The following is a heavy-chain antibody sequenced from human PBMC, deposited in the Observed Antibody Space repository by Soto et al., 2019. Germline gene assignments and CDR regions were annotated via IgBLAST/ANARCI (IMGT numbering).Heavy chain of an antibody. CDR3: ARDLKEYCSDGKCNWFDP. CDR1: GASISTYY. J-gene: IGHJ5*02. CDR2: ISYSGST. D-gene: IGHD2-15*01. Sequence: SETLSLTCTVSGASISTYYWSWIRQPPGKGLEWIGYISYSGSTNCNPSLKSRVTISFDASKNEISLQVRSATAADAAVYYCARDLKEYCSDGKCNWFDPWGQGTLVTVSS. V-gene: IGHV4-59*01.